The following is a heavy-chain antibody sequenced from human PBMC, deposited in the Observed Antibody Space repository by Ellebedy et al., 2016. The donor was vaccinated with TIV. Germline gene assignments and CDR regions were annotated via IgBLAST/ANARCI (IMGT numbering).Heavy chain of an antibody. J-gene: IGHJ4*02. CDR3: VRDSGRTAVTNEADT. CDR1: GGSFSGYY. V-gene: IGHV4-34*01. Sequence: SETLSLXCAVYGGSFSGYYWTWIRQPPGKGLEWIGEINHSGSTDYNPSLKSRVTISVDTSKNQFSLKLRSVTAADTAVYYCVRDSGRTAVTNEADTWGQGTLLAVSS. CDR2: INHSGST. D-gene: IGHD4-17*01.